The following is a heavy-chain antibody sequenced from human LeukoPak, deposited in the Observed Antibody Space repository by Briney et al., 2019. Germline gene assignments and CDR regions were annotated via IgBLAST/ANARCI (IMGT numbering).Heavy chain of an antibody. CDR1: GFTFSSYA. CDR3: AKVSEGWEWFGELSSYFDY. V-gene: IGHV3-23*01. Sequence: GGSLRLSCAASGFTFSSYAMSWVRQAPGKGLEWVSAISGSGGSTYYADSVKGRFTISRDNSKNTLYLQMNSLRAEDTAVYYCAKVSEGWEWFGELSSYFDYWGQGTLVTVSS. D-gene: IGHD3-10*01. CDR2: ISGSGGST. J-gene: IGHJ4*02.